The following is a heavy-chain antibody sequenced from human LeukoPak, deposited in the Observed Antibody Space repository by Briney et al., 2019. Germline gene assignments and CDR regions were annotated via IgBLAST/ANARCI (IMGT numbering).Heavy chain of an antibody. J-gene: IGHJ4*02. CDR1: GGTFSSYA. CDR3: ARGSDSSGYYSQPYTYFDY. V-gene: IGHV1-69*05. Sequence: ASVKVSCKASGGTFSSYAISWVRQAPGQGLEWMGGIIPTFGTANYAQKFQGRVTITTDESTSTAYMELSSLRSEDTAVYYCARGSDSSGYYSQPYTYFDYWGQGTLVTVSS. CDR2: IIPTFGTA. D-gene: IGHD3-22*01.